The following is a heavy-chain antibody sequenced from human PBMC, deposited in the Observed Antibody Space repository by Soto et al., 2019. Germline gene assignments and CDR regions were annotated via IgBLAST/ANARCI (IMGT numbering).Heavy chain of an antibody. CDR1: GFTFTGYY. CDR3: ARDHNTPGIAAAGIYYYYGMDV. Sequence: PGGSLRLSCAASGFTFTGYYMHWVRQAPGQGLEWMGWINPNSGSTNYAQKFQGRVTMTRDTSISTAYMELSRLRSDDTAVYYCARDHNTPGIAAAGIYYYYGMDVWGQGTTVTVSS. D-gene: IGHD6-13*01. J-gene: IGHJ6*02. V-gene: IGHV1-2*02. CDR2: INPNSGST.